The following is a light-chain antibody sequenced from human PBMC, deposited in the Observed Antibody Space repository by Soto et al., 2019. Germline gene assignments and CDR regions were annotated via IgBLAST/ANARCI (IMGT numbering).Light chain of an antibody. CDR3: QQRFNWPPLT. CDR1: QSVSSSY. V-gene: IGKV3D-20*02. J-gene: IGKJ5*01. CDR2: DVS. Sequence: EIVLTQSPGTLSLSPGERATLSCRASQSVSSSYLAWYQQKPGQALRLLIYDVSNRATGIPARFSGSGSGTDFTLTISSLEPEDFAVYYCQQRFNWPPLTFGQGTRLEIK.